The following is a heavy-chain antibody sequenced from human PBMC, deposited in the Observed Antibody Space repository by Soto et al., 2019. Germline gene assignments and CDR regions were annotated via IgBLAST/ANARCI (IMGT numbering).Heavy chain of an antibody. D-gene: IGHD6-6*01. J-gene: IGHJ6*03. CDR1: GGSISSYY. V-gene: IGHV4-59*08. CDR3: ARHGFIAARPSYYYYMDV. CDR2: IYYSGST. Sequence: SETLSLTCTVSGGSISSYYWSWIRQPPGKGLEWIGYIYYSGSTNYNPSLKSRVTISVDTSKNQFSLKLSSVTAADTAVYYCARHGFIAARPSYYYYMDVWGKGTTVTVSS.